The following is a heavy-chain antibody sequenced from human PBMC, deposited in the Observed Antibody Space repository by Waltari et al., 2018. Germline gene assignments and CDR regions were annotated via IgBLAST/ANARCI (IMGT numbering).Heavy chain of an antibody. D-gene: IGHD2-2*02. CDR2: INPNSGGT. CDR3: ARDLVVVPAAIGGRNWFDP. V-gene: IGHV1-2*02. Sequence: QVQLVQSGAEVKKPGASVKVSCKASGYTFTGHYMHWVRQAPGQGLEWMGWINPNSGGTNYAQKFQGRVTMTRDTSISTAYMELSRLRSDDTAVYYCARDLVVVPAAIGGRNWFDPWGQGTLVTVSS. CDR1: GYTFTGHY. J-gene: IGHJ5*02.